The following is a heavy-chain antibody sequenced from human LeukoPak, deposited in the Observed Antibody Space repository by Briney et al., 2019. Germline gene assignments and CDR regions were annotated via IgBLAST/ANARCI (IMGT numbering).Heavy chain of an antibody. V-gene: IGHV4-31*03. J-gene: IGHJ3*02. D-gene: IGHD4-17*01. Sequence: SETLSLTCTVSGGSISRGGYYWSWIRQHPGKGLEWIGYIYYSGSTYYNPSLKSRVTISVDTSKIKFSLKLTSVTAADTAVYYCARDDYGDSDAFDIWGQGTMVTVSS. CDR1: GGSISRGGYY. CDR3: ARDDYGDSDAFDI. CDR2: IYYSGST.